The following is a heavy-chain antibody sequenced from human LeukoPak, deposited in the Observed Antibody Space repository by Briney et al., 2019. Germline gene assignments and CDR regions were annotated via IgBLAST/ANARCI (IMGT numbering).Heavy chain of an antibody. Sequence: AAVKVSCKPSGYTFTSYDINWVRQAPGQRLEWMGWMNPKSGNTGYAQKFQGRVTITRNTSISTAYMELSSLRSEDTAVYYCARGRYNAFDIWGQGTMVTVSS. CDR1: GYTFTSYD. J-gene: IGHJ3*02. D-gene: IGHD1-1*01. CDR2: MNPKSGNT. CDR3: ARGRYNAFDI. V-gene: IGHV1-8*03.